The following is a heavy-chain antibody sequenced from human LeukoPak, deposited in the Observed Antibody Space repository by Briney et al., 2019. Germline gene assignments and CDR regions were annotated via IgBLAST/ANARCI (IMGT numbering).Heavy chain of an antibody. V-gene: IGHV1-2*02. Sequence: ASVKVSCKASGYTFTGYYMHWVRQAPGQGLEWMGWINPSSGGTNYAQKFQGRVTMTRDTSISTAYMELSRLRSDDTAVYYCARDYDSRTAEYFQHWGQGTLVTVSS. D-gene: IGHD3-22*01. CDR1: GYTFTGYY. CDR3: ARDYDSRTAEYFQH. J-gene: IGHJ1*01. CDR2: INPSSGGT.